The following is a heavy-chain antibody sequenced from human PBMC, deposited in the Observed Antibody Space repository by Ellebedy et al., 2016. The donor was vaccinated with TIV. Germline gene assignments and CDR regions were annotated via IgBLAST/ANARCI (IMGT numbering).Heavy chain of an antibody. J-gene: IGHJ6*03. CDR3: ARGSYSSSSAVNDYYYYMDV. Sequence: ASVKVSCXASGYTFTGYYMHWVRQAPGQGLEWMGWINPNSGGTNYAQKFQGRVTMTRDTSISTAYMELSSLRSDDTAVYYCARGSYSSSSAVNDYYYYMDVWGKGTTVTVSS. CDR2: INPNSGGT. CDR1: GYTFTGYY. D-gene: IGHD6-6*01. V-gene: IGHV1-2*02.